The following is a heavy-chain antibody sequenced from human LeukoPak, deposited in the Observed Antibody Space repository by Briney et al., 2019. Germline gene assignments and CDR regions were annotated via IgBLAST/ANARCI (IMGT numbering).Heavy chain of an antibody. V-gene: IGHV3-7*01. CDR3: ARDFSPYCGGDCYFDAFDV. D-gene: IGHD2-21*01. CDR1: GFTFSSYS. Sequence: PGGSLRLSCAASGFTFSSYSMNWVRQAPGKGLEWVSNINRDGSVKNYMDSVKGRFTISRDNAKNSLYLQMNSLRAEDAAVYYCARDFSPYCGGDCYFDAFDVWGQGTVVTVPS. CDR2: INRDGSVK. J-gene: IGHJ3*01.